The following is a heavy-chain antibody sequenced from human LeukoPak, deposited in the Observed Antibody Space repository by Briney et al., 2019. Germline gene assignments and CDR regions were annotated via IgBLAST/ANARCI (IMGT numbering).Heavy chain of an antibody. Sequence: ASVKVSCKASGYTSTGYYMHWVRQAPGQGLEWMGRINPNSGGTNYAQKFQGRVTMTRDTSISTAYMELSRLRSDDTAVYYCARVRGYCSSTSCPNTPRDYWGQGTLVTVSS. V-gene: IGHV1-2*06. CDR3: ARVRGYCSSTSCPNTPRDY. D-gene: IGHD2-2*01. J-gene: IGHJ4*02. CDR1: GYTSTGYY. CDR2: INPNSGGT.